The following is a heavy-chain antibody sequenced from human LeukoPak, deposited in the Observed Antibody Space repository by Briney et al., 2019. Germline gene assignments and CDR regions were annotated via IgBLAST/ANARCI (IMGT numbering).Heavy chain of an antibody. CDR2: IDWDDDK. CDR3: ARIPTYGDYAYFDY. CDR1: GFSLSTSGMR. V-gene: IGHV2-70*04. D-gene: IGHD4-17*01. Sequence: SGPALVKPTQTLTLTCTFSGFSLSTSGMRVSWIRQAPGKALEWLARIDWDDDKFYNTSLKTRLTISKDTSKNQVVLTMTNMDPVDTATYYCARIPTYGDYAYFDYWGQRTLVTVSS. J-gene: IGHJ4*02.